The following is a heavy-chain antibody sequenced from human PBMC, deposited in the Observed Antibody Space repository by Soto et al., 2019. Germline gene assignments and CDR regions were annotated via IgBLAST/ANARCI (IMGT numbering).Heavy chain of an antibody. Sequence: GASVKVARKASGYTFINYVISWARQPPGQGLEWMGWINTYNGNTNYAQKVQGRVTMTTDTSTRTAYMELRSLTSDDTAVYYCARFQTVTTEDDYWGQGTLVTVSS. CDR3: ARFQTVTTEDDY. CDR1: GYTFINYV. D-gene: IGHD4-17*01. CDR2: INTYNGNT. J-gene: IGHJ4*02. V-gene: IGHV1-18*01.